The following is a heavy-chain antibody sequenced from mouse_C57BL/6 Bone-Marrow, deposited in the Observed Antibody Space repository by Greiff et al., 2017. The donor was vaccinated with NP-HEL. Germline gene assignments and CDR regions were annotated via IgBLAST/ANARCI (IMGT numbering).Heavy chain of an antibody. CDR2: INYDGSST. J-gene: IGHJ2*01. V-gene: IGHV5-16*01. CDR1: GFTFSDYY. D-gene: IGHD4-1*01. CDR3: ARVRLAVDY. Sequence: EVQLQESEGGLVQPGSSMKLSCTASGFTFSDYYMAWVRQVPEKGLEWVANINYDGSSTYYLDSLKSRFIISRDNAKNILYLHMSSLKSEDTATYYCARVRLAVDYWGQGTTLTVSS.